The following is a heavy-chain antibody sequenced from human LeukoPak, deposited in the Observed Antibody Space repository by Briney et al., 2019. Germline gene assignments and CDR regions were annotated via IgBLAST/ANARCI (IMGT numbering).Heavy chain of an antibody. Sequence: ASVKVSCKASGYTFTGYYMHWVRQAPGQGLEWMGWINPNSGGTNYAQKFQGRVTMTRDTSISTAYMELRSLRSDDTAVYYCARGERWFGESQPFDYWGQGTLVTVSS. CDR3: ARGERWFGESQPFDY. CDR2: INPNSGGT. V-gene: IGHV1-2*02. CDR1: GYTFTGYY. D-gene: IGHD3-10*01. J-gene: IGHJ4*02.